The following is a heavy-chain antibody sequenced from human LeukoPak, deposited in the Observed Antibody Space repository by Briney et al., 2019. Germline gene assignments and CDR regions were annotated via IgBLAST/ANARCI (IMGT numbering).Heavy chain of an antibody. CDR3: ARDGDYYGSGSYRDGFDI. CDR1: GFTFTNYW. J-gene: IGHJ3*02. Sequence: GGSLRLSCVVSGFTFTNYWMGWVRQAPGKGREWVGNIKPDGSDKYYMDYMKGRFTISRDNSENSLHLHMNSLRAEDTAVYYCARDGDYYGSGSYRDGFDIWGQGTMVTVSS. V-gene: IGHV3-7*01. CDR2: IKPDGSDK. D-gene: IGHD3-10*01.